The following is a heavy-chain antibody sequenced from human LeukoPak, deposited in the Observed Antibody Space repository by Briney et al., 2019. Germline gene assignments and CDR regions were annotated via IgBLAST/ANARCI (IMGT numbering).Heavy chain of an antibody. V-gene: IGHV4-39*02. J-gene: IGHJ3*02. Sequence: PSETLSLTCTVSGGSISSSSYYWGWIRQPPGKGLEWIGRIYYSGSHYYNPSLKSRVTISVDTSKNQLPLKLSSVTAADTAVYYCARDSGYSSGWAGADAFDIWGQGTMVTVSS. CDR2: IYYSGSH. CDR3: ARDSGYSSGWAGADAFDI. D-gene: IGHD6-19*01. CDR1: GGSISSSSYY.